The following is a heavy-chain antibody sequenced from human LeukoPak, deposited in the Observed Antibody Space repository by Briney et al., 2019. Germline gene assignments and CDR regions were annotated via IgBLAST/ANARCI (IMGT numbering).Heavy chain of an antibody. CDR1: GFTFSSYA. Sequence: PGGSLRLSCAASGFTFSSYAMSWVRQAPGKGLEWVSAISGSGGSTYYADSVKGRFTISRDNSKNTLYLQMNSLRAEDTAVYYCAKVPIGIAAAGTAHYFDYWGQGTLVTVSS. D-gene: IGHD6-13*01. CDR2: ISGSGGST. CDR3: AKVPIGIAAAGTAHYFDY. J-gene: IGHJ4*02. V-gene: IGHV3-23*01.